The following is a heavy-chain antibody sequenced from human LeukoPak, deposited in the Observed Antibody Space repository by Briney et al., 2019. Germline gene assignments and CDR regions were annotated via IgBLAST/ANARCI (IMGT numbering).Heavy chain of an antibody. Sequence: ASVMVSCKASGYXFTSYSINWVRQAPGQGLEWMGWISAYNGNTKYAQKLQGRVTMTTDTSTSTAYLELRSLRSDDTAVYYCARGLGGSGSYFLTFDYWGQGTLVTVSS. CDR1: GYXFTSYS. D-gene: IGHD1-26*01. J-gene: IGHJ4*02. CDR3: ARGLGGSGSYFLTFDY. V-gene: IGHV1-18*01. CDR2: ISAYNGNT.